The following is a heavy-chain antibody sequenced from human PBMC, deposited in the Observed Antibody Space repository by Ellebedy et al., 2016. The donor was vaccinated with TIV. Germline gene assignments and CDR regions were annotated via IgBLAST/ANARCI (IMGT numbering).Heavy chain of an antibody. CDR1: GDSVSSNNAA. J-gene: IGHJ2*01. CDR2: TYYRSRWYN. Sequence: SQTLSLTCAISGDSVSSNNAAWHWIRQSPSRGLEWLGRTYYRSRWYNDYAVSVKSRITINPDTSKNQFSLQLNSVTPEDTAVYYCARAGLTGDRFNWYLDLWGRGTLVTVSS. V-gene: IGHV6-1*01. D-gene: IGHD7-27*01. CDR3: ARAGLTGDRFNWYLDL.